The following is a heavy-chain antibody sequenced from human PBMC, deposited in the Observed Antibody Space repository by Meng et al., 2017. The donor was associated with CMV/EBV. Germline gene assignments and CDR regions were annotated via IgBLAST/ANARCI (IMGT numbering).Heavy chain of an antibody. CDR2: INHSGSK. J-gene: IGHJ4*02. V-gene: IGHV4-34*01. CDR1: SGDY. D-gene: IGHD2-2*01. CDR3: ARGGHYCSSTSCSPLYYFDY. Sequence: SGDYWSGIRQTPGKGLEWIGEINHSGSKNYNPSLKSRVTISVDTSKNQFSLKLSSVTAADTAVYYCARGGHYCSSTSCSPLYYFDYWGQGTLVTVS.